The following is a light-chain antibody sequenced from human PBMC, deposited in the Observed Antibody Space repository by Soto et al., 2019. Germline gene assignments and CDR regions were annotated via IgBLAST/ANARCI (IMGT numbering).Light chain of an antibody. CDR3: QSFDSSLNAPSV. J-gene: IGLJ1*01. V-gene: IGLV1-40*01. CDR2: ANN. CDR1: SSNIGSGYD. Sequence: QSVPTQPPSVSGAPGQRITISCAGSSSNIGSGYDVHWYQQHPGTAPKLLIYANNNRPSGVPDRFSGSKSGTSASLAITGLQAEDEADYYCQSFDSSLNAPSVFGTGTKLTVL.